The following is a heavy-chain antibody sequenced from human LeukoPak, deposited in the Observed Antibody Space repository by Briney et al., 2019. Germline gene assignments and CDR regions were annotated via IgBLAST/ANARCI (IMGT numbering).Heavy chain of an antibody. Sequence: SETLSLTCTVSGGSISSGDYYWSWIRQPPGKGLEWIGSIYYSGSTYYNPSLKSRVTISVDTSKNQFSLKLSSVTAADTAVYYCARLRARDFDYWGQGTLVTVSS. CDR3: ARLRARDFDY. V-gene: IGHV4-39*01. CDR1: GGSISSGDYY. J-gene: IGHJ4*02. CDR2: IYYSGST.